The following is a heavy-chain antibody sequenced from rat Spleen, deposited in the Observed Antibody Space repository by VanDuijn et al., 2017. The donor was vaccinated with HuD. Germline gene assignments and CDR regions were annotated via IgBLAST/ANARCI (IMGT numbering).Heavy chain of an antibody. J-gene: IGHJ3*01. V-gene: IGHV5-19*01. D-gene: IGHD1-11*01. CDR3: TTTEGIVGNWFAY. CDR2: ISPSGGST. CDR1: GFTFRKYG. Sequence: EVQLVESGGGLVQPGRSLKLSCAASGFTFRKYGMHWIRQAPTKGLEWVASISPSGGSTYYRDSVKGRFTISRDNAKSTLYLQMDSLRSEDTATYYCTTTEGIVGNWFAYWGQGTLVTVSS.